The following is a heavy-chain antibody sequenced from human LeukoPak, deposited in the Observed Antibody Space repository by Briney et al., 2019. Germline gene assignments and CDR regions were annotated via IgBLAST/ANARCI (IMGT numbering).Heavy chain of an antibody. D-gene: IGHD6-19*01. CDR1: GFTFSSYA. CDR2: ISGSGDST. V-gene: IGHV3-23*01. J-gene: IGHJ6*02. CDR3: AKGARSGHYYYYAMDV. Sequence: GGSLRLSCAASGFTFSSYAMSWVRQAPGKGLEWVSGISGSGDSTYYADSVKGRFTISGDNSKNTLCLQMNSLRVDDTAVYYCAKGARSGHYYYYAMDVWGQGTTVTVSS.